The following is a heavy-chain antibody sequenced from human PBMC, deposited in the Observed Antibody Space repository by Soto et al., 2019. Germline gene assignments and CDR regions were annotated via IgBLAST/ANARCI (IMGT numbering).Heavy chain of an antibody. CDR3: AGGGYSYGIRLSLYGMDV. CDR2: IYYSGST. D-gene: IGHD5-18*01. CDR1: GGSISSGGYY. V-gene: IGHV4-31*03. J-gene: IGHJ6*02. Sequence: SETLSLTCTVSGGSISSGGYYWSWIRQHPGKGLEWIGYIYYSGSTYYNPSLKSRVTISVDTSKNQFSLKLSSVTAADTAVYYCAGGGYSYGIRLSLYGMDVWGQGTTVTVSS.